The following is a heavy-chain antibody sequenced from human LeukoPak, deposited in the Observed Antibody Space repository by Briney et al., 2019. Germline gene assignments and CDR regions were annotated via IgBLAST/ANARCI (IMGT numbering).Heavy chain of an antibody. CDR3: AAAVGSRYYYYMDV. CDR1: GGSVSSSDYY. Sequence: SETLSLTCTVSGGSVSSSDYYWGWIRQPPGKGLEWIGSISGTAYYNPSLASRVGISEDTSKNQFSLKLHSVTAADTAVYYCAAAVGSRYYYYMDVWGKGTTVTVSS. V-gene: IGHV4-39*01. D-gene: IGHD6-13*01. J-gene: IGHJ6*03. CDR2: ISGTA.